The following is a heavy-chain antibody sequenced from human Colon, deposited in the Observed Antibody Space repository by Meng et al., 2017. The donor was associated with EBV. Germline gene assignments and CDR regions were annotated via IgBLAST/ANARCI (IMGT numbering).Heavy chain of an antibody. CDR2: RSIIFVGA. V-gene: IGHV1-69*01. Sequence: QLQVVWSGAGVRKPWSTVYLPCNVSGASLSSFVFNLVRQPPGQGHELMYGRSIIFVGASFYKKFHRRRMTTAIDSSKTDFTLLRSFVSAANAVEYCWATADYDHFDTWGQGTLVTVSS. CDR3: ATADYDHFDT. D-gene: IGHD3-16*01. J-gene: IGHJ4*02. CDR1: GASLSSFV.